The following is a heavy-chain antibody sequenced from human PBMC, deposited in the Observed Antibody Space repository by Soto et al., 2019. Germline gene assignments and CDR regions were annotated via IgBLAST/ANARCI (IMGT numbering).Heavy chain of an antibody. Sequence: QQQLQESGPGLVKPSQTLSLTCTVSGGSMNSHDYYWSWLRQPPGKGLEWIGYIHNSGSTYYNPSLKSRLTISSDMSKNQFSLRLNSVTAADTALYFCARGEVRGPFDIWGQGTKVTVSS. CDR2: IHNSGST. CDR3: ARGEVRGPFDI. D-gene: IGHD3-10*01. V-gene: IGHV4-30-4*01. J-gene: IGHJ3*02. CDR1: GGSMNSHDYY.